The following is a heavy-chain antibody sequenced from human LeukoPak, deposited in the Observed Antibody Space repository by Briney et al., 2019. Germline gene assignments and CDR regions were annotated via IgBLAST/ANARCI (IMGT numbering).Heavy chain of an antibody. CDR1: GYTFTSYY. D-gene: IGHD5-18*01. J-gene: IGHJ5*02. V-gene: IGHV1-46*01. CDR2: INPSGGST. Sequence: ASVKVSCKASGYTFTSYYMHWVRQAPGQGLEWMGIINPSGGSTSYAQKFQGRVTMTRDMSTSTVYMELSSLRPEDTAVYYCATSFDTAMGTWGQGTLVTVSS. CDR3: ATSFDTAMGT.